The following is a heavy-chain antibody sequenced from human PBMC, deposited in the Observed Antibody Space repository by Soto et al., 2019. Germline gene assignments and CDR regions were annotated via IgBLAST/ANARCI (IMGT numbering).Heavy chain of an antibody. CDR2: ISYYENNK. Sequence: QVQLVESGGGVVQPGRSLTLSCGASGFTFSNYAMHWVRQAPGKGLEWVASISYYENNKYYADSVKGRFTISRDNSKNTMYLQMNSLRAEDTAVYFCARYDYWGQGTLVTVST. J-gene: IGHJ4*02. CDR3: ARYDY. V-gene: IGHV3-30-3*01. CDR1: GFTFSNYA.